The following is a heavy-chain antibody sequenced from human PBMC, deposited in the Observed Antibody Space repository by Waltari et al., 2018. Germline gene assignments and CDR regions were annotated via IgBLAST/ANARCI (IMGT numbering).Heavy chain of an antibody. D-gene: IGHD4-17*01. J-gene: IGHJ4*02. CDR3: ARDQRSVTTLDY. CDR2: ISYDGSNK. Sequence: QVQLVESGGGVVQPGRSLRLSCAASGFTFSSYAMHWVRQAPGKGLEWVAVISYDGSNKYYADSVKCRFTISRDNSKNTLYLQMNSLRAEDTAVYYCARDQRSVTTLDYWGQGTLVTVSS. V-gene: IGHV3-30-3*01. CDR1: GFTFSSYA.